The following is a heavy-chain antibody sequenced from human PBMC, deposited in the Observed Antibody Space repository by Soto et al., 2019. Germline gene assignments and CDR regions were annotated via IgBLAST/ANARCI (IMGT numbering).Heavy chain of an antibody. J-gene: IGHJ4*02. Sequence: PGGSLRLSCAASGFTFSSYAMSWVRQAPGKGLEWVSAISGSGGSTYYADSVKGRFTISRDNSKNTLYLQMNSLRAEDTAVYYCAKTVMATINFSRYFDYWGQGTLVTVSS. D-gene: IGHD2-21*01. CDR1: GFTFSSYA. CDR3: AKTVMATINFSRYFDY. V-gene: IGHV3-23*01. CDR2: ISGSGGST.